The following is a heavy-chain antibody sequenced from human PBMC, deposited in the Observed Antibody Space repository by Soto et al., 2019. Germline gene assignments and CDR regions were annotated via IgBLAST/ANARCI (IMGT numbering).Heavy chain of an antibody. CDR2: TYYSSQWYA. V-gene: IGHV6-1*01. D-gene: IGHD3-10*01. CDR1: GDSVSSDTAV. CDR3: ASEAPLVRGIINHFDY. Sequence: SQTLSLTCAVSGDSVSSDTAVWDWIRQSPSRGLEWLGRTYYSSQWYADYAVSVRSRITINQDTSKNQFSLQLNSVTPEDTAVYYCASEAPLVRGIINHFDYWAQGALVNVCS. J-gene: IGHJ4*02.